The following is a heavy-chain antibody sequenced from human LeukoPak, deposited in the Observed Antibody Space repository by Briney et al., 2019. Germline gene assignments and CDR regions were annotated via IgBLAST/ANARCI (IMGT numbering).Heavy chain of an antibody. CDR2: MNPNSGNT. Sequence: GASVKVSCKASGYTFTSYGINWVRQATGQGLEWMGWMNPNSGNTGYAQKFQGRVTITRNTSISTAYMELSSLRSEDTAVYYCARGVALGYSPSFGYWGQGTLVTVSS. CDR3: ARGVALGYSPSFGY. CDR1: GYTFTSYG. J-gene: IGHJ4*02. V-gene: IGHV1-8*03. D-gene: IGHD5-18*01.